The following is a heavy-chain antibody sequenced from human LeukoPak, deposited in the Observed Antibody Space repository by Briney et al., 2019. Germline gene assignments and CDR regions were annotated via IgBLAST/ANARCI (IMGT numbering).Heavy chain of an antibody. D-gene: IGHD6-13*01. CDR3: AREGSSWNYYYYGMDV. J-gene: IGHJ6*02. CDR2: TYYSGST. CDR1: GGSISSYY. Sequence: PSETLSLTCTVSGGSISSYYWSWIRKPPGKGLEWIGNTYYSGSTNYNPSLKSRVTISVDTSKNQFSLNLSSVTAADTAVYYGAREGSSWNYYYYGMDVWGQGTTVTVSS. V-gene: IGHV4-59*12.